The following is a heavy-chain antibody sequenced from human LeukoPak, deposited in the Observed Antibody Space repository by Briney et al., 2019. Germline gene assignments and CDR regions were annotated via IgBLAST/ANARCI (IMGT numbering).Heavy chain of an antibody. CDR2: IYHSGST. CDR1: GGSISSGGYS. D-gene: IGHD3-10*01. CDR3: ARVTRITMVRGVIPYYYYGMDV. Sequence: SETLSLTCAVSGGSISSGGYSWSWIRQPPGKGLEWIGYIYHSGSTNYNPSLKSRVTMSVDTSKNQFSLKLSSVTAADTAVYYCARVTRITMVRGVIPYYYYGMDVWGQGTTVTVSS. J-gene: IGHJ6*02. V-gene: IGHV4-30-2*01.